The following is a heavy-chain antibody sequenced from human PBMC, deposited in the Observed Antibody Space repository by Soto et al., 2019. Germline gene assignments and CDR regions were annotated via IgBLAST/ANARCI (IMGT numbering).Heavy chain of an antibody. Sequence: PSETLSLTCTVSGGSIGSSSYYWGWIRQPPGKGLEWIGSIYYSGSTYYNPSLKSRVTISVDTSKKQFSLKLTSVTAADTAVYYCARYSNNWFQTEGMDVWGQGTTVTVSS. CDR3: ARYSNNWFQTEGMDV. J-gene: IGHJ6*02. CDR2: IYYSGST. CDR1: GGSIGSSSYY. D-gene: IGHD6-13*01. V-gene: IGHV4-39*07.